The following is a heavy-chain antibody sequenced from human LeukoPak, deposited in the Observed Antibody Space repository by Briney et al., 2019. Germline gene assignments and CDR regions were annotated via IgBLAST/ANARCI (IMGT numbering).Heavy chain of an antibody. CDR3: ARDRFYGGNSIDY. J-gene: IGHJ4*02. CDR2: IYSGGST. CDR1: GFTVSSNY. D-gene: IGHD4-23*01. V-gene: IGHV3-66*01. Sequence: PGGSLRLSCAASGFTVSSNYMSWVRQAPGKGLEWVSVIYSGGSTYYADSVKGRYTISRDNSKNTLYLQMNSLRAEDTAVYYCARDRFYGGNSIDYWGQGTLVTVSS.